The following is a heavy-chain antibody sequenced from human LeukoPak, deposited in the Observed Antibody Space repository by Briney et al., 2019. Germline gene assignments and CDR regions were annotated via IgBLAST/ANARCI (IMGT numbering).Heavy chain of an antibody. CDR1: GFTFSSYA. Sequence: GGSLRLSCAASGFTFSSYAMHWVRQAPGKGLEWVAVISYDGSNKYYADSAKDRFTISTDNSKNTLYLQMNTLRAEDTAVYYCARDPYCSGGSCPDYWGQGTLVTVSS. J-gene: IGHJ4*02. CDR2: ISYDGSNK. V-gene: IGHV3-30*14. D-gene: IGHD2-15*01. CDR3: ARDPYCSGGSCPDY.